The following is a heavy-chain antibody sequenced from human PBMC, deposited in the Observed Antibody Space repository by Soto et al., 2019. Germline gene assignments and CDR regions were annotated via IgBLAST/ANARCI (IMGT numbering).Heavy chain of an antibody. Sequence: EVQLLESGGGLVQPGGSLRLSCAASGFSFVNYAMNWVRQAPGKGLEWVSGLSGSGTSTYYADSVKGRFTISRDNSRDTLFLQMNSLPADVTVVYYSAKATTNCGWFNPFDSWGQRALVTASS. CDR2: LSGSGTST. CDR3: AKATTNCGWFNPFDS. D-gene: IGHD6-19*01. CDR1: GFSFVNYA. V-gene: IGHV3-23*01. J-gene: IGHJ4*02.